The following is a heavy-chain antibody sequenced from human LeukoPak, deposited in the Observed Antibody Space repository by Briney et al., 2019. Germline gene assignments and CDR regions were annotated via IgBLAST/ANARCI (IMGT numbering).Heavy chain of an antibody. D-gene: IGHD3-9*01. CDR2: IRYDGSNK. CDR3: ARDAPPHYDILTGYYPPVDY. V-gene: IGHV3-33*01. CDR1: GFTFSSYG. J-gene: IGHJ4*02. Sequence: PGGSLRLSCAASGFTFSSYGMHWVRQAPGKGLEWVAVIRYDGSNKYYADSVKGRFTISRDNSKNTLYLQMNSLRAEDTAVYYCARDAPPHYDILTGYYPPVDYWGQGTLVTVSS.